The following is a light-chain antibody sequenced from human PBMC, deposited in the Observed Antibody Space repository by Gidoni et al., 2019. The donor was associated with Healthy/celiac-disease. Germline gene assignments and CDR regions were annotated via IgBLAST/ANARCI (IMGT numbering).Light chain of an antibody. CDR2: QDS. CDR1: NLGDKY. V-gene: IGLV3-1*01. Sequence: SYDLTQPPSVSVSPGQPASITCSGDNLGDKYACWYQQTPGQSPVLVIYQDSKRPSGIPERFSGSNSGHTATLTISGTQAMDEADYYCQAWDSSTVVFGGGTKLTVL. J-gene: IGLJ2*01. CDR3: QAWDSSTVV.